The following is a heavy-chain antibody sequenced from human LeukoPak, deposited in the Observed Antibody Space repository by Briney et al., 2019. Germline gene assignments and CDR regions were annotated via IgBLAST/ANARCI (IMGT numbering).Heavy chain of an antibody. CDR1: GYTFTSYG. CDR3: AKVPAAMKVFDY. J-gene: IGHJ4*02. Sequence: ASVKVSCKASGYTFTSYGINWVRQAPGQGLEWMGWISALNGNTNYAQKLQGRVTMTTDTSTNTAYMELRSLRSDDTAVYYCAKVPAAMKVFDYWGQGTLVTVSS. CDR2: ISALNGNT. V-gene: IGHV1-18*01. D-gene: IGHD6-25*01.